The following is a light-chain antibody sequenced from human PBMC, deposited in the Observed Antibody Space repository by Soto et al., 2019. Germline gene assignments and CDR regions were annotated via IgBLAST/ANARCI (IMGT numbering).Light chain of an antibody. V-gene: IGLV1-51*01. Sequence: QSVLTQPPSVSAAPGQKVTISCSGSSSNIGKNFVSWYQQFPGTAPKLLIYDNNKRPSGIPDRFSGSKSGTSATLGITGLQTGDEADYYCGTWDSSLTAMVFGGGTKLTVL. CDR3: GTWDSSLTAMV. J-gene: IGLJ2*01. CDR2: DNN. CDR1: SSNIGKNF.